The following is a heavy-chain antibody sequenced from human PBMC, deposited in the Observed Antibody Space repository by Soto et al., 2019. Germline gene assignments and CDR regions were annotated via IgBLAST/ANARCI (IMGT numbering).Heavy chain of an antibody. CDR1: GFHFAKFA. J-gene: IGHJ6*02. CDR2: ISGGGSTT. V-gene: IGHV3-23*01. D-gene: IGHD3-3*01. Sequence: GGSLRLSCAASGFHFAKFAMNWVRQAPGQGLEWVSAISGGGSTTYYADSVKGRFTISRDNSRNTVHLQMNSLRAEDTAVYYCARDGVAPGYYYGMDVWGQGTTVTVSS. CDR3: ARDGVAPGYYYGMDV.